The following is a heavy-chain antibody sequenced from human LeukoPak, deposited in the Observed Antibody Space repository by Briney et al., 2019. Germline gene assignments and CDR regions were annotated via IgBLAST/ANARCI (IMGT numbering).Heavy chain of an antibody. V-gene: IGHV1-8*01. Sequence: ASVKVSCKASGYTFTSYDINWVRQATGQGLEWMGWMNPNSGNTGYAQKFQGRVTITADKSTSTAYMELSSLRSEDTAVYYCARDSPRYCSGGSCPFDPWGQGTLVTVSS. CDR3: ARDSPRYCSGGSCPFDP. J-gene: IGHJ5*02. D-gene: IGHD2-15*01. CDR2: MNPNSGNT. CDR1: GYTFTSYD.